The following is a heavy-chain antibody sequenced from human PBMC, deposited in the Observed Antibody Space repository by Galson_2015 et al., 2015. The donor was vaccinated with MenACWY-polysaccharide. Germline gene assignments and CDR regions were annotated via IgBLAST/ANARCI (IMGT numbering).Heavy chain of an antibody. CDR3: TRGGNYRSSWDYFDY. D-gene: IGHD6-13*01. V-gene: IGHV1-18*04. CDR2: ISANNGNT. CDR1: GYTFTIYA. J-gene: IGHJ4*02. Sequence: SVKVSCKGSGYTFTIYAINWVRQAPGQGLEWMGWISANNGNTNYAQKLQGRVSMTTDTSTSTAYMELRSLRSDDTAVYYCTRGGNYRSSWDYFDYWGQGTLVTVSS.